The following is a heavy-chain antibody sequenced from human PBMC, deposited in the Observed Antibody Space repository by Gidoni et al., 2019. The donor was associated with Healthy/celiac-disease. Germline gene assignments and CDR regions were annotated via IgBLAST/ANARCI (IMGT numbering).Heavy chain of an antibody. CDR1: GFTFDDYA. D-gene: IGHD3-10*01. V-gene: IGHV3-9*01. J-gene: IGHJ5*02. CDR3: AKAGRSNWFDP. CDR2: ISWNSGSI. Sequence: EVQLVESGGGWVQPGRSLRLSCAASGFTFDDYAMHWVRQAPGKGLEWVSGISWNSGSIGYADSVKGRFTISRDNAKNSLYLQMNSLRAEDTALYYCAKAGRSNWFDPWGQGTLVTVSS.